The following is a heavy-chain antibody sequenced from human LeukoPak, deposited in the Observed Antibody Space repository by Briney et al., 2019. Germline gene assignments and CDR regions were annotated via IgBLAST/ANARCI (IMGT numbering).Heavy chain of an antibody. J-gene: IGHJ4*02. V-gene: IGHV4-34*01. CDR1: GGSFSGYH. CDR3: AIRYCSGGSCYWRSDY. Sequence: SETLSLTCAVYGGSFSGYHWSWIRQPPGKGLEWIGEINHSGSTNYNPSLKSRVTISVDTSKNQFSLKLSSVTAADTAVYYCAIRYCSGGSCYWRSDYWGQGTLVTVSS. CDR2: INHSGST. D-gene: IGHD2-15*01.